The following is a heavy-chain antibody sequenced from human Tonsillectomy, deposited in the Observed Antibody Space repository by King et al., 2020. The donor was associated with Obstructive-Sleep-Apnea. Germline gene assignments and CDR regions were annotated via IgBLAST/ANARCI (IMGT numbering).Heavy chain of an antibody. CDR2: IYYSGST. D-gene: IGHD6-13*01. J-gene: IGHJ4*02. V-gene: IGHV4-39*01. CDR3: ARYSSSWYYFDY. CDR1: GGSISSSSYY. Sequence: LQLQESGPGLVKPSETLSLTCTVSGGSISSSSYYWGWIRQPPGKGLEWIGSIYYSGSTYYNPSLKSRVTISVDTSKNQFSLKLSSVTAADTAVYYCARYSSSWYYFDYWGQGTLVTVSS.